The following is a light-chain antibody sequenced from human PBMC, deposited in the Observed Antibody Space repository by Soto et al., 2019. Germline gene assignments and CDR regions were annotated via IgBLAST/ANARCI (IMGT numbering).Light chain of an antibody. Sequence: QSVLTQAASVSGSPGQSISISCTGTNSDVGSYNLVSWYQQHPGKAPKLVIYKGSERPSGVSNRFSGSKSGNTASLTISGLQAEDDADYYCCSYAGSITFYVFGTGTKVTVL. CDR1: NSDVGSYNL. CDR3: CSYAGSITFYV. V-gene: IGLV2-23*01. CDR2: KGS. J-gene: IGLJ1*01.